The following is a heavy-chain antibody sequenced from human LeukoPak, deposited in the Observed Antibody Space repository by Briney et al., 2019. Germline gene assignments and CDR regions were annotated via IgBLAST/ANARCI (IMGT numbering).Heavy chain of an antibody. J-gene: IGHJ4*02. CDR1: GGSINSGGYY. Sequence: SETLSLTCTVPGGSINSGGYYWGWIRQPPGKGLEWIGSIYYSGSTYYNPSLKSRVTISVDTSRKQFSLKLSSVTAADTAVYYCARAYDFWSGYYHRGFDYWGQGTLVTVSS. D-gene: IGHD3-3*01. CDR3: ARAYDFWSGYYHRGFDY. V-gene: IGHV4-39*01. CDR2: IYYSGST.